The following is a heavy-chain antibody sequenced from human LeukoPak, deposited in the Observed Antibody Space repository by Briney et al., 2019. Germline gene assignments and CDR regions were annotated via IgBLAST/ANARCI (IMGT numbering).Heavy chain of an antibody. V-gene: IGHV3-23*01. Sequence: TGGSLRLSCAASGFTFSSYAMSWVRQAPGKGLEWVSAISGSGGSTYYADSVKGRFTISRDNSKNTLYLQMNSLRAEDTAVYYCARDIAVTTGWFDPWGQGTLVTVSS. J-gene: IGHJ5*02. D-gene: IGHD4-17*01. CDR3: ARDIAVTTGWFDP. CDR1: GFTFSSYA. CDR2: ISGSGGST.